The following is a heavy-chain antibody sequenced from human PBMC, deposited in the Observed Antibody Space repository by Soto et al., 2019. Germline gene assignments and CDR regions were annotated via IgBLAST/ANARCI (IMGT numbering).Heavy chain of an antibody. J-gene: IGHJ4*02. CDR3: ANDGRNYDY. CDR2: IWYDGSNT. V-gene: IGHV3-33*06. CDR1: GFFFRDFG. D-gene: IGHD1-7*01. Sequence: GGSLRLSCLAPGFFFRDFGMHWVRQAPGKGLEWVSVIWYDGSNTYYADSVKGRFTISRNIAKNTMYLQMNSLRPEDTAVYYSANDGRNYDYWGQGTLVTVSS.